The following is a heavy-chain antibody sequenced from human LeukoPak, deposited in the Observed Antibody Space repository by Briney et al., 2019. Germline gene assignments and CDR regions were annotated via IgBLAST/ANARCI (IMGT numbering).Heavy chain of an antibody. Sequence: SETLSLTCTVSGGSINSTGYYWGWIRQPPGKGLEWIGNIYYSGSTYYNPSLKSRVTISIDTSKNQFSLKLSSVTASDTAMYYCARVKRKYQVLKPLHETPSHYFDYWGQGTLATVSS. CDR3: ARVKRKYQVLKPLHETPSHYFDY. CDR1: GGSINSTGYY. V-gene: IGHV4-39*07. CDR2: IYYSGST. J-gene: IGHJ4*02. D-gene: IGHD2-2*01.